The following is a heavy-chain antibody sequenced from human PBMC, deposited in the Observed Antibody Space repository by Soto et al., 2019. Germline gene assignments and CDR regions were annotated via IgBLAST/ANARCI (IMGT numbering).Heavy chain of an antibody. V-gene: IGHV4-31*03. J-gene: IGHJ5*02. CDR1: GGSISSDDFY. CDR3: ARLSGSWQSWFDP. CDR2: IYYSGNT. Sequence: SETLSLTCTVSGGSISSDDFYWSWIRQHPGKGLEWIGYIYYSGNTYYNPSLKSRVTILVDTSKNQFSLKLSSVTAADTAVYYCARLSGSWQSWFDPRGQGTLVTVPS. D-gene: IGHD6-13*01.